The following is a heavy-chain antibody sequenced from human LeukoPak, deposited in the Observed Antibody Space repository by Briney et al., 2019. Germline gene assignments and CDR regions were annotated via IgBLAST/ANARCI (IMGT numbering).Heavy chain of an antibody. CDR2: SDSGNT. CDR3: AKDPGYMDV. Sequence: PGGSLRLSCAASGFTLSSYAMSWVRQAPGKGLEWVSASDSGNTYHADSVKGRFTISRDSSKNTLFLQMNRLRPEDAAVYYCAKDPGYMDVWGKGTTVTISS. D-gene: IGHD2-8*02. V-gene: IGHV3-23*01. J-gene: IGHJ6*03. CDR1: GFTLSSYA.